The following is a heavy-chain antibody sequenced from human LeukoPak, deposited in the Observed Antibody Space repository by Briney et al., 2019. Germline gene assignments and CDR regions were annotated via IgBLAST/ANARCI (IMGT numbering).Heavy chain of an antibody. D-gene: IGHD2-15*01. V-gene: IGHV1-18*01. CDR3: ARAPSVRSCFWYFDL. J-gene: IGHJ2*01. CDR1: GYTFTSYG. CDR2: ISAYNGNT. Sequence: VKVSCKASGYTFTSYGISWVRQAPGQGLEWMGWISAYNGNTNYAQKLQGRVTMTTDTSTSTAYMELRSLRSDDTAVYYCARAPSVRSCFWYFDLWGRGTLVTVSS.